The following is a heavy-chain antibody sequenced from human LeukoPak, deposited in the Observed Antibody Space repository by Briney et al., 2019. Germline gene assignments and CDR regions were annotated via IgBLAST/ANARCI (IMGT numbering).Heavy chain of an antibody. CDR3: ARDRVASITGTTASY. CDR2: INPNSGGT. Sequence: ASVKVSCKASGYTFTGYYVHWVRQAPGQGLEWMGWINPNSGGTNYAQKFQGRVTMTRDTSISTAYMELSRLRSDDTAVYYCARDRVASITGTTASYWGQGTLVTVSS. J-gene: IGHJ4*02. V-gene: IGHV1-2*02. D-gene: IGHD1-7*01. CDR1: GYTFTGYY.